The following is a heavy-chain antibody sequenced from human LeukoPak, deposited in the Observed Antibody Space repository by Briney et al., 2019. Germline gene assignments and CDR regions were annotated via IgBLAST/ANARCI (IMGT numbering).Heavy chain of an antibody. CDR1: GGSFSVYS. J-gene: IGHJ4*02. CDR3: ARGSVTVGAYFDY. Sequence: SETLSLTCAVYGGSFSVYSWSWIRQPPGKGLEWIGEINHSGNTNYNPSRKSRVTISVDTSKNQLSLKRSSVTAADTAVYYCARGSVTVGAYFDYWGQGTLVTVSS. CDR2: INHSGNT. D-gene: IGHD1-26*01. V-gene: IGHV4-34*01.